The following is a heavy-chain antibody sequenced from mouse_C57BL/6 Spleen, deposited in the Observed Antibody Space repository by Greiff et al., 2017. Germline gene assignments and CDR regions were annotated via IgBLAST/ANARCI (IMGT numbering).Heavy chain of an antibody. CDR1: GYTFTDYY. D-gene: IGHD2-3*01. Sequence: VQLVESGAELVRPGASVKLSCKASGYTFTDYYINWVKQRPGQGLEWIARIYPGSGNTYYNEKFKGKATLTAEKSSSTAYMQLSSLTSEDSAVYFCARPSYDGYFDYWGQGTTLTVSS. J-gene: IGHJ2*01. CDR2: IYPGSGNT. V-gene: IGHV1-76*01. CDR3: ARPSYDGYFDY.